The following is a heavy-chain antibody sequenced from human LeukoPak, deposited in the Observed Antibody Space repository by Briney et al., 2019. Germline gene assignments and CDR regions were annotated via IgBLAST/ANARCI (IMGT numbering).Heavy chain of an antibody. CDR2: IYYSGTT. V-gene: IGHV4-39*01. Sequence: SETLSLTCSVSGGSLSSYIYYWGWIRQPPGKGLEWLGSIYYSGTTYYNPSLKSRVTMSVDTSKNQFSLKLSSVTAADTAVYYCARQPPPEYSSGWSPIDYWGQGTLVTVSS. D-gene: IGHD6-19*01. CDR1: GGSLSSYIYY. CDR3: ARQPPPEYSSGWSPIDY. J-gene: IGHJ4*02.